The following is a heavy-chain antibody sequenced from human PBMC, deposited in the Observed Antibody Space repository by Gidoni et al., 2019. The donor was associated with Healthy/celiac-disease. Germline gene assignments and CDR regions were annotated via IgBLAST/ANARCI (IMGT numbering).Heavy chain of an antibody. CDR3: AKGDRYCSSTSCYVVS. Sequence: QVQLVESGGGVVQPGRSLRLSCAASGFTFSSYGMHWVRQAPGKGLEWVAVISYDGSNKYYADSVKGRFTISRDNSKNTLYLQMNSLRAEDTAVYYCAKGDRYCSSTSCYVVSWGQGTLVTVSS. D-gene: IGHD2-2*01. CDR2: ISYDGSNK. V-gene: IGHV3-30*18. CDR1: GFTFSSYG. J-gene: IGHJ4*02.